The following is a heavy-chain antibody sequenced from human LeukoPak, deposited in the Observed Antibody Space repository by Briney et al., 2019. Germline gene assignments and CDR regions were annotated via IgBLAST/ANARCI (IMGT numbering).Heavy chain of an antibody. Sequence: SQTLSLTCAISGDSVSSNSITWNWIRQSPSRGLEWLGRTYYRSTWYNDYAVSVRGRITVNPDTSENQFSLHLNSVTPEDTAVYYCARRLTQYDCFDPWGQGILVTVSS. CDR2: TYYRSTWYN. V-gene: IGHV6-1*01. CDR3: ARRLTQYDCFDP. CDR1: GDSVSSNSIT. J-gene: IGHJ5*02. D-gene: IGHD2-2*01.